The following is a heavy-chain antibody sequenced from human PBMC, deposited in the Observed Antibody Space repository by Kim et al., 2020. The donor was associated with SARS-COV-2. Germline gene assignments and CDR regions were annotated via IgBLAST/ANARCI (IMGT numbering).Heavy chain of an antibody. J-gene: IGHJ6*02. D-gene: IGHD3-16*02. CDR3: ARAVWSLWVWDV. Sequence: NSNPTLKSRVTISVDKPKNQFSLKLSSVPAADTAVYYCARAVWSLWVWDVWGQGTTVTVSS. V-gene: IGHV4-4*02.